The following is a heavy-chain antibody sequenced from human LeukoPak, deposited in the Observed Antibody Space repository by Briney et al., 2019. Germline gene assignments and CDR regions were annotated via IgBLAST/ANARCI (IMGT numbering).Heavy chain of an antibody. CDR2: IYTSGST. CDR3: ARDPVMITFGGVIVTSWFDP. J-gene: IGHJ5*02. V-gene: IGHV4-4*07. Sequence: PSETLSLTCTVSGGSISSYYWSWIRQPAGKGLEWIGRIYTSGSTNYNPSLKSRVTMSVDTSKNQFSLKLSSVTAADTAVYYCARDPVMITFGGVIVTSWFDPWGQGTLVTVSS. CDR1: GGSISSYY. D-gene: IGHD3-16*02.